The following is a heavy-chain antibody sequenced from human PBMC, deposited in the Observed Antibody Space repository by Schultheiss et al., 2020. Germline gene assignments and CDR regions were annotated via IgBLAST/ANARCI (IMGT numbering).Heavy chain of an antibody. CDR3: ARHSGGSKFDP. Sequence: SETLSLTCTVSGGSISSGGYYWSWIRQPPGKGLEWIGYIYYSGSTNYNPSLKSRVTISVDTSKNQFSLKLSSVTAADTAVYYCARHSGGSKFDPWGQGTLVTVSS. CDR2: IYYSGST. D-gene: IGHD3-10*01. V-gene: IGHV4-61*08. J-gene: IGHJ5*02. CDR1: GGSISSGGYY.